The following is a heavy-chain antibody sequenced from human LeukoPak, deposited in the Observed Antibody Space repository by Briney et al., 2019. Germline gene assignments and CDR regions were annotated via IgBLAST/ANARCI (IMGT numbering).Heavy chain of an antibody. V-gene: IGHV3-7*01. D-gene: IGHD5-12*01. CDR3: ARDPSGSDFDY. CDR1: GFTFGDYA. CDR2: IKQDESEK. Sequence: PGRSLRLSCTASGFTFGDYAMSWFRQAPGKGLEWVANIKQDESEKFYVDSVKGRFTISRDNAMNSLYLQMNSLRAEDTAVYYCARDPSGSDFDYWGQGTLVTVSS. J-gene: IGHJ4*02.